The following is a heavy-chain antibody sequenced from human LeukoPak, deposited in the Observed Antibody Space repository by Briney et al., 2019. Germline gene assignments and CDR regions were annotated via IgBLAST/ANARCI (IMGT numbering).Heavy chain of an antibody. V-gene: IGHV3-21*01. CDR1: GFNFTNYN. CDR2: IHSSSGSI. J-gene: IGHJ4*02. CDR3: AREEVDCGGDCLDY. Sequence: KPGGSLRLSCAASGFNFTNYNMNWVRQAPGKGLEWVSSIHSSSGSIYYADSLKGRFTISRDNAKNSLYLQMNSLRDEDTAVYYCAREEVDCGGDCLDYWGQGSQVTVSS. D-gene: IGHD2-21*02.